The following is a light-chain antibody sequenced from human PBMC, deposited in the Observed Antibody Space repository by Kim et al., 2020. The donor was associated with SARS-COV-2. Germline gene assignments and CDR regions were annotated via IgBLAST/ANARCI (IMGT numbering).Light chain of an antibody. V-gene: IGLV3-1*01. Sequence: SVSPGQTASITCSGDQLGDKYACWYQQKPGQSPVLVIYQDSTRPSGIPERFSGSNSGNTATLTISGTQAMDEADYYCQAWDSSTAVFGGGTQLTVL. CDR1: QLGDKY. J-gene: IGLJ2*01. CDR2: QDS. CDR3: QAWDSSTAV.